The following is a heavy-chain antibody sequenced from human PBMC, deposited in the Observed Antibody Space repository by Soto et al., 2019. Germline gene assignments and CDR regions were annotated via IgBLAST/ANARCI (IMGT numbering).Heavy chain of an antibody. J-gene: IGHJ4*02. V-gene: IGHV3-21*01. D-gene: IGHD3-22*01. CDR1: GVTFSSYS. CDR2: ISSSSSYI. Sequence: GGSLRLACADSGVTFSSYSMKWVRQAPGKGLEWVSSISSSSSYIYYADSVKGRFTISRDNAKNSLYLQMNSLRAEDTAVYYCARGLYYYDSSGYYGNWGQGTLVTGSS. CDR3: ARGLYYYDSSGYYGN.